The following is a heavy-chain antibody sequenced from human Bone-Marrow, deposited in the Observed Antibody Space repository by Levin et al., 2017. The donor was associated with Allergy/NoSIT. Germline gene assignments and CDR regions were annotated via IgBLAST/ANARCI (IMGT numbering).Heavy chain of an antibody. CDR1: GYTFTDHY. CDR3: AREGKLYES. D-gene: IGHD3-10*01. V-gene: IGHV1-2*02. CDR2: ISPSTGGT. Sequence: ASVKVSCKTSGYTFTDHYLHWVRQAPGQGLEWMGWISPSTGGTNYAQKFQGRVTMTTDTSISTAYMVLSSLRSDDTAIYYCAREGKLYESWGQGTLVTVSS. J-gene: IGHJ4*02.